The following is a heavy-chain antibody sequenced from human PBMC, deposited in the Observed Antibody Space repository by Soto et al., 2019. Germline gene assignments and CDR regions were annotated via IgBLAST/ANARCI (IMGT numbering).Heavy chain of an antibody. Sequence: VPLVQSGAEVKKPGASVKVSCKASGYTFTGYYMHWVRQAPGQGLEWMGWINPNSGGTNYAQKFQGWVTMTRDTSISTAYMELSRLRSDDTAVYYCARDRTTVTTIDYGMDVWGQGTTVTVSS. V-gene: IGHV1-2*04. CDR1: GYTFTGYY. CDR2: INPNSGGT. D-gene: IGHD4-4*01. CDR3: ARDRTTVTTIDYGMDV. J-gene: IGHJ6*02.